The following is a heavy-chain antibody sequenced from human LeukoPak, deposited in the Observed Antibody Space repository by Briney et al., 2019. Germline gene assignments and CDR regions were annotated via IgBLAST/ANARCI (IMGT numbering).Heavy chain of an antibody. V-gene: IGHV4-31*03. J-gene: IGHJ6*03. CDR3: ARGCPTGTTGYYYYRDV. Sequence: SETLSLTCTVSGGSISSGGYYWSWLRQHPGKGLEWIGYIYYSGSTYYNPSLKSRVTISVDTSKNQFSLKRSSVTAADTAVYYCARGCPTGTTGYYYYRDVWGKGTTVTVSS. CDR1: GGSISSGGYY. CDR2: IYYSGST. D-gene: IGHD1-7*01.